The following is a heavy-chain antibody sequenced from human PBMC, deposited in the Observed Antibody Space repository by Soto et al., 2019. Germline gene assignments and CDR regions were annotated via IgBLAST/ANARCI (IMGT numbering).Heavy chain of an antibody. V-gene: IGHV4-30-2*01. CDR2: ICHSRST. J-gene: IGHJ1*01. Sequence: QLQLQESGSGLVKPSQTLSLTCAVSGGSFSSDDYCWSWIRHPTGKGLEWIGNICHSRSTYSNPSPKSRFTISVDRSKNQFSSELSSVTAADMTVYYCAGVPDGCGQGTLGTVSS. CDR1: GGSFSSDDYC. CDR3: AGVPDG.